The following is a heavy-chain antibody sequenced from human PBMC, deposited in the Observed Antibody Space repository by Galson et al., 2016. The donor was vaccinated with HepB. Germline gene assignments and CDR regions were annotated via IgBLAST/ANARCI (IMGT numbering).Heavy chain of an antibody. J-gene: IGHJ1*01. V-gene: IGHV4-59*01. Sequence: ETLSLTCTVSGASISTYYWCWVRPPPGKGLEWTGYIYYTGSTNYNPSLKSRVTISVDTSKNQFYLTLNSVTAADTAVYYCARSSGTSTDDLQHWGQGTLASVSS. CDR1: GASISTYY. CDR2: IYYTGST. D-gene: IGHD1-26*01. CDR3: ARSSGTSTDDLQH.